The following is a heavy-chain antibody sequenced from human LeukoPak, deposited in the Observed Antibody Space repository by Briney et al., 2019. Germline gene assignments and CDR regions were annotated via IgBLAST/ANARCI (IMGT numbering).Heavy chain of an antibody. CDR1: GGSISSSSYY. Sequence: SETLSLTCTVSGGSISSSSYYWGWIRQPPGKGLEWIGSIYYSGSTYYNPSLKSRVTISVDTSKNQFSLKLSSVTAADTAVYYCARRLYDFWSGHYYYMDVWGKGTTVTVSS. CDR2: IYYSGST. D-gene: IGHD3-3*01. J-gene: IGHJ6*03. CDR3: ARRLYDFWSGHYYYMDV. V-gene: IGHV4-39*01.